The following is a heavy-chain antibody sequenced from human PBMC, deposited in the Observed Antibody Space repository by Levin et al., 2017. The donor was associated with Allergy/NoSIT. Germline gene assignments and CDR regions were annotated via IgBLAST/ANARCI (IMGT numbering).Heavy chain of an antibody. CDR1: GFTFSSYA. J-gene: IGHJ6*04. D-gene: IGHD2-21*02. CDR2: ISNDGSNK. V-gene: IGHV3-30-3*01. CDR3: ASPMTAPHYYGMDV. Sequence: GGSLRLSCAASGFTFSSYALHWVRQAPGKGLEWVAVISNDGSNKYYADSVKGRFTVSRDNPKNTLYLQMSSLRAEDTAVYSCASPMTAPHYYGMDVWGEGTTVTVSS.